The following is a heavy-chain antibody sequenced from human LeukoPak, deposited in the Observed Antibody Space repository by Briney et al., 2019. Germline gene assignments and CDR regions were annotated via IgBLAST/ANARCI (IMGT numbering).Heavy chain of an antibody. V-gene: IGHV3-53*01. Sequence: GGSLRLSCAASGFSVSSSYMSWLRHAPGKGLEWVSVLYSAGNTFYADSVKGRFTLSRNSSKNKLYLQMDSLRAENAAVYYCARDTRGPCNGGSCFWFYFDDWGEGTLVTVHS. D-gene: IGHD2-15*01. CDR3: ARDTRGPCNGGSCFWFYFDD. CDR2: LYSAGNT. CDR1: GFSVSSSY. J-gene: IGHJ4*02.